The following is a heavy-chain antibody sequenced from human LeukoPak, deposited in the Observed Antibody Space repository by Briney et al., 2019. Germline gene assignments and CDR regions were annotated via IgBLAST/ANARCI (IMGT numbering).Heavy chain of an antibody. D-gene: IGHD2-2*01. CDR1: GFTFSSYG. Sequence: GGSLRLSCAASGFTFSSYGMHWVRQAPGKGLEWVAVIWYDGSNKYYADSVKGRFTISRDNSKNTLYLQMNSLRAEDTAVYYCAKAYCTRTTCLSPDYWGQGTLVTVSS. CDR2: IWYDGSNK. CDR3: AKAYCTRTTCLSPDY. J-gene: IGHJ4*02. V-gene: IGHV3-33*06.